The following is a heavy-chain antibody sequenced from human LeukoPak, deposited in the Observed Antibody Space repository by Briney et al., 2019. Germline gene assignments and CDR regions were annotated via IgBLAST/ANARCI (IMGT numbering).Heavy chain of an antibody. CDR2: IYTSGST. J-gene: IGHJ6*02. CDR1: GGSISSYY. V-gene: IGHV4-4*07. Sequence: PSETLSFTCTVSGGSISSYYWSWIRQPAGKGLEWIGRIYTSGSTNYNPSLKSRVTISVDTSKNQFSPKLSSVTAADTAVYYCARGLPAAIRPYGMDVWGQGTTVTVSS. D-gene: IGHD2-2*02. CDR3: ARGLPAAIRPYGMDV.